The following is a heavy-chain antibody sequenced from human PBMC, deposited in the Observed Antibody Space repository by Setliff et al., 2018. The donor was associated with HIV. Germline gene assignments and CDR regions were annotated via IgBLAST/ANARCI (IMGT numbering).Heavy chain of an antibody. V-gene: IGHV1-8*03. D-gene: IGHD2-2*01. CDR3: ARGGRYCSSTNCYDFDY. Sequence: ASVKVSCKASGYTFINYDINWVRQAPGQGLEWMGWLNPHSGDTGYAQKFQGRVTITRNTSISTAHMELSSLRSEDTAVYYCARGGRYCSSTNCYDFDYWGQGTLVTVSS. J-gene: IGHJ4*02. CDR1: GYTFINYD. CDR2: LNPHSGDT.